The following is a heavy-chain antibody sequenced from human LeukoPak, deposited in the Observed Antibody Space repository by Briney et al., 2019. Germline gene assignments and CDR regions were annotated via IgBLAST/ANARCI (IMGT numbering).Heavy chain of an antibody. J-gene: IGHJ3*02. V-gene: IGHV4-59*08. Sequence: PSETLSLTFTVSGGSISSHYWSWIRQPPGKGLEWIGYLYSSGSTNYNPSLTSRVTISVDTSKNQFSLKLSSVTAADTAVYYCATTMTYYDILTGYYTPGAFDIWGQGTMVTVSS. CDR3: ATTMTYYDILTGYYTPGAFDI. CDR1: GGSISSHY. D-gene: IGHD3-9*01. CDR2: LYSSGST.